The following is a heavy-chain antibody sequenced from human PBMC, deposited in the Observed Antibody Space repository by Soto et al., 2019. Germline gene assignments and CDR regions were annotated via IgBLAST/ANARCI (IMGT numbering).Heavy chain of an antibody. CDR1: GGSISSSNW. D-gene: IGHD6-13*01. V-gene: IGHV4-4*02. J-gene: IGHJ6*02. CDR2: IYHSGST. CDR3: ARNSLAAAGIEGHYYGMDV. Sequence: SETLSLTCAVSGGSISSSNWWSWVRQPPGKGLEWIGEIYHSGSTNYNPSLKSRVTISVDKSKNQFSLKLSSVTAADTAVYYCARNSLAAAGIEGHYYGMDVWGQGTTVT.